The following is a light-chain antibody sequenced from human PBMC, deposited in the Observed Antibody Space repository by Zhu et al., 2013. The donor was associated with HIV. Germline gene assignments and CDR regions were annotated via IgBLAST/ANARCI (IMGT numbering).Light chain of an antibody. V-gene: IGKV1-6*01. CDR3: LQDSDHPYT. CDR1: HDIRND. J-gene: IGKJ2*01. Sequence: DRVTITCRASHDIRNDLGWYQHKQGEAPKVLIYAASTLQSGVPSRFSGSGYGTDFTLTISSLQSEDFATYYCLQDSDHPYTFGQGTKLEIK. CDR2: AAS.